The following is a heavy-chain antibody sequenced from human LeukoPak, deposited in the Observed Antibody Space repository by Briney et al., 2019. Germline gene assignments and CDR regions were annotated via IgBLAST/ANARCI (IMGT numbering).Heavy chain of an antibody. CDR3: AKGVSGYQGGWFDP. D-gene: IGHD3-22*01. V-gene: IGHV3-9*01. J-gene: IGHJ5*02. CDR2: TSWNSGSI. Sequence: GRSLRLSCAASGFTFDDYAMHWVRQAPGKGLDWVSGTSWNSGSIGYADSVKGRFTISRDNAKNSLYLQMNSLRAEDTALYYCAKGVSGYQGGWFDPWGQGTLVSVSS. CDR1: GFTFDDYA.